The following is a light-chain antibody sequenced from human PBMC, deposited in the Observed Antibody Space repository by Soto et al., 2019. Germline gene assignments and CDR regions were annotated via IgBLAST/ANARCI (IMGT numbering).Light chain of an antibody. CDR2: WAS. V-gene: IGKV4-1*01. CDR3: QQYRSYPFT. Sequence: DIVMTQSPDTLALSLGEMATINCKSSQSFFYNSNNKNYLAWYQKKPGQAPKXVVYWASTRESGVPERFSGSGYGTNLTITVSSLQAEEVAVYDCQQYRSYPFTFGPGTQVDI. J-gene: IGKJ3*01. CDR1: QSFFYNSNNKNY.